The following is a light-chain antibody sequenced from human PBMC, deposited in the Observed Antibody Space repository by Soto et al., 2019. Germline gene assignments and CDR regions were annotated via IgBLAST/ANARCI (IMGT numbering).Light chain of an antibody. CDR2: DVI. CDR1: SSDVGDYNY. CDR3: CSYAGSYTYV. Sequence: SALTQPRSVSGSPGQSVTISCTGTSSDVGDYNYVSWYQQHPGKAPKLMIYDVIKRPSGVPDRFSGSKSGNTASLTISGLQAEDEADYYCCSYAGSYTYVFGTGTKVTVL. V-gene: IGLV2-11*01. J-gene: IGLJ1*01.